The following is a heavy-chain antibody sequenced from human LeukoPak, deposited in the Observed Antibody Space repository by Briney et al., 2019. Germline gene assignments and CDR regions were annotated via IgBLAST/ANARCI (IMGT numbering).Heavy chain of an antibody. Sequence: PGGSLRLSCAASGFIFSTYWMHWVRQAPRKGLVWVSRMNSDGSSISYADSVKGRFTISRDNAKNTLYLQMNNLRPEDTAVYYCVPQEDCSRTTCQFDYWGQGTLVTVSS. CDR1: GFIFSTYW. D-gene: IGHD2-2*01. CDR2: MNSDGSSI. CDR3: VPQEDCSRTTCQFDY. J-gene: IGHJ4*02. V-gene: IGHV3-74*01.